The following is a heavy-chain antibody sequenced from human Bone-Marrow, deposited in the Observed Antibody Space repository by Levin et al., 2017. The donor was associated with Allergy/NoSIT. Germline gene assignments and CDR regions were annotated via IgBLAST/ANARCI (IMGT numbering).Heavy chain of an antibody. CDR3: ARAVLNFDWLGRYYYYYGMDV. Sequence: GSLRLSCTVSGGSISSSSYYWGWIRQPPGTGLEWIGSIYYSGSTYYNPSLKSRVTISVDTSKNQFSLKLSSVTAADTAVYYCARAVLNFDWLGRYYYYYGMDVWGQGTTVTVSS. CDR1: GGSISSSSYY. V-gene: IGHV4-39*01. CDR2: IYYSGST. J-gene: IGHJ6*02. D-gene: IGHD3-9*01.